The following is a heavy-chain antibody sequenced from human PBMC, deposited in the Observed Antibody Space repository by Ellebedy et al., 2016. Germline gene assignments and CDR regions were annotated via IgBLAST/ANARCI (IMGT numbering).Heavy chain of an antibody. CDR2: INHSGST. CDR3: AKTSGWGYGEN. CDR1: GGSFSGYY. D-gene: IGHD3-10*01. Sequence: SETLSLTXAVHGGSFSGYYWSWIRQPPGKGLEWIGEINHSGSTNYNPSLKSRVTISVDTSKNQFSLKLSSVTAADTAMYYCAKTSGWGYGENWGQGTLVTVSS. J-gene: IGHJ4*02. V-gene: IGHV4-34*01.